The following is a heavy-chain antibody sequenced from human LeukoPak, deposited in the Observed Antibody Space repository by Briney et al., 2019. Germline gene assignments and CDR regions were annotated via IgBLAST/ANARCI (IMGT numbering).Heavy chain of an antibody. V-gene: IGHV3-33*01. Sequence: PGRSLRLSCAASGFTFSSYGMHWVRQAPGKGLEWVAVIWYDGSNKYYADSVKGRFTISRDNSKNTLYLQMNSLRAEDTAVYYCARAPIRERCLVAYWGRGPLVTVS. CDR2: IWYDGSNK. CDR1: GFTFSSYG. D-gene: IGHD3-16*01. J-gene: IGHJ4*02. CDR3: ARAPIRERCLVAY.